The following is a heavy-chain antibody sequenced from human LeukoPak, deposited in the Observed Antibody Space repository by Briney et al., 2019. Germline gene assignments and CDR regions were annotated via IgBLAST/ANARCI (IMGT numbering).Heavy chain of an antibody. Sequence: ASLKVSCKASGYTFTGYFIHWVRQAPGQGLEWMGRINPNSGGTNYAQKFQGRVTMTRDTSISTAYMELSRLRSDDTAVYYCARVGVDTAMAEVIDCWGQGTLVTVSS. CDR1: GYTFTGYF. CDR3: ARVGVDTAMAEVIDC. V-gene: IGHV1-2*06. D-gene: IGHD5-18*01. CDR2: INPNSGGT. J-gene: IGHJ4*02.